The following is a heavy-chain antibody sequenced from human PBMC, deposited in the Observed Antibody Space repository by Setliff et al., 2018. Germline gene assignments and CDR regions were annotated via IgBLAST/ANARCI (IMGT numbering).Heavy chain of an antibody. D-gene: IGHD1-26*01. CDR1: GYSFSNFW. Sequence: PGESLKISCKGSGYSFSNFWIGWVRQMPGKGLEWMGIIYPGDSHTRYSPSFQGQVTMSADKSINTAYLQWSNLKASDTAIYYCARGEGGSYLGAYYYYYMDVWGKGTTVTVSS. CDR3: ARGEGGSYLGAYYYYYMDV. CDR2: IYPGDSHT. V-gene: IGHV5-51*01. J-gene: IGHJ6*03.